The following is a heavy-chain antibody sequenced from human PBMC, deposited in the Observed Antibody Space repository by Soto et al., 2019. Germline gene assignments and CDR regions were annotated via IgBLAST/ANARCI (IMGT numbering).Heavy chain of an antibody. CDR3: ARGYSGYDDYYYGMDV. D-gene: IGHD5-12*01. CDR1: GGSISSGDYY. V-gene: IGHV4-30-4*01. CDR2: IYYSGST. J-gene: IGHJ6*02. Sequence: QVQLQESGPGLVKPSQTLSLTCTVSGGSISSGDYYWSWIRQPPGKGLEWIGYIYYSGSTYYNPSLKSRVNISVDTAKNQFSLKLSSVTAADTAVYYCARGYSGYDDYYYGMDVWGQGTTVTVSS.